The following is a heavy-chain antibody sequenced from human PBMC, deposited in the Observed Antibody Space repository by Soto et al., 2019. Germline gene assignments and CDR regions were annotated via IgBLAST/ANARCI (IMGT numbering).Heavy chain of an antibody. CDR1: GFTFSSYS. CDR3: AREEWEQDENFDY. J-gene: IGHJ4*02. D-gene: IGHD1-26*01. V-gene: IGHV3-21*01. Sequence: GGSLRLSCAASGFTFSSYSMNWVRQAPGKGLEWVSSISSSSSYIYYADSVKGRFTISRDNAKNSLYLQMNSLRAEDTAVYYCAREEWEQDENFDYWGQGTLVTVAS. CDR2: ISSSSSYI.